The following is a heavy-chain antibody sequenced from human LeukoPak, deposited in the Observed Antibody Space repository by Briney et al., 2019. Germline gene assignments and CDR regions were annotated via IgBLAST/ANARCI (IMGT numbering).Heavy chain of an antibody. CDR3: ARSGNNYYFDS. CDR2: IYPGDSDT. V-gene: IGHV5-51*01. D-gene: IGHD1-26*01. CDR1: GYSFTSYW. Sequence: GESLKISCKGSGYSFTSYWIGWVRQMPGKDLEWMGIIYPGDSDTRYSPSFQGQVTISADKSISTVYLQWSSLKASDIAMYYCARSGNNYYFDSWGQGTLVTVSS. J-gene: IGHJ4*02.